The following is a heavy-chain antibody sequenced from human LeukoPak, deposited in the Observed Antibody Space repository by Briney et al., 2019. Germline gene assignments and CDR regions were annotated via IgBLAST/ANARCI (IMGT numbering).Heavy chain of an antibody. D-gene: IGHD2-15*01. CDR1: GFTFSSYA. J-gene: IGHJ4*02. Sequence: GGSLRLSCAASGFTFSSYAMSWVRQAPGKGLEWVSAISGSGGSTYYADSVKGRFTISRDNSKNTLYLQMNSLRAEDTAVYYCAKRYCNVDTCFRTLDYWGQGTLVTVSS. V-gene: IGHV3-23*01. CDR3: AKRYCNVDTCFRTLDY. CDR2: ISGSGGST.